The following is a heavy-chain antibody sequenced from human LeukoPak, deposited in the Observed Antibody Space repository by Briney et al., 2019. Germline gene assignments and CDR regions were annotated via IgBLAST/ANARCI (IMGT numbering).Heavy chain of an antibody. V-gene: IGHV3-30*02. CDR1: GFTFSSYG. J-gene: IGHJ3*02. CDR3: AKDRQVYAVAGRCAFDI. Sequence: PGGSLRLSCAASGFTFSSYGMHWVRQAPGKGLEWVAFIRYDGSNKYYADSVKGRFTISRDNSKNTLYLQMNSLRAEDTAVYYCAKDRQVYAVAGRCAFDIWGQGTMVTVSS. D-gene: IGHD6-19*01. CDR2: IRYDGSNK.